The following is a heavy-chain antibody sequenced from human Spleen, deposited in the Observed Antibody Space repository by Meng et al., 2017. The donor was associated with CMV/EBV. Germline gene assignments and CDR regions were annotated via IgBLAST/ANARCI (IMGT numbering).Heavy chain of an antibody. D-gene: IGHD3-10*01. CDR2: INPNGGNT. V-gene: IGHV1-46*01. Sequence: YSFMNFHMHWLRQAPGQRLEWIGLINPNGGNTGYTQKVQGRVIMTRVTSTNTVYMELSRLRSEDTAVYYCARGAVWFRDSTAFFDYWGQGSLVTVSS. CDR3: ARGAVWFRDSTAFFDY. J-gene: IGHJ4*02. CDR1: YSFMNFH.